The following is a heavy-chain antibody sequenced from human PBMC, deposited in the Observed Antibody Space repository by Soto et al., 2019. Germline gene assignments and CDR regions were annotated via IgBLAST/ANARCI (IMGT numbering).Heavy chain of an antibody. CDR3: ATRDTGRVY. J-gene: IGHJ4*02. D-gene: IGHD5-18*01. CDR1: GVSIGSHDW. CDR2: SHQSGNT. Sequence: QVQLQESGPGLVKPSGTLSLTCAVSGVSIGSHDWWTWVRQPPGKGLEWIGESHQSGNTHYNSSLESRVTISLDKCKNRFSLQLSSVTVADRAVYYCATRDTGRVYWGQGTLVTVSS. V-gene: IGHV4-4*02.